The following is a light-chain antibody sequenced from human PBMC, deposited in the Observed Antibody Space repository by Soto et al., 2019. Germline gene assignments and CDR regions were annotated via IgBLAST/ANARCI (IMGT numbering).Light chain of an antibody. Sequence: QAVVTQPASVSGSPGQSITISCTGTSSDIGAYNFVSWYQQHPGKAPKLMLYDVNIRPSGVSNRFSGSKSGNTASLTISGLQAEDEADYYCTSWTTSTTMIFDGGTKLTVL. CDR2: DVN. V-gene: IGLV2-14*03. CDR3: TSWTTSTTMI. J-gene: IGLJ2*01. CDR1: SSDIGAYNF.